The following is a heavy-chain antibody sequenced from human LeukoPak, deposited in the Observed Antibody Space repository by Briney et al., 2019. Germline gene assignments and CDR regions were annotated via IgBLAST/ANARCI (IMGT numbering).Heavy chain of an antibody. J-gene: IGHJ3*01. CDR2: IYHSGSA. CDR3: ARVGGYSGYVDDAFDF. CDR1: GGSISSGGYY. Sequence: SQTLSLTCTVSGGSISSGGYYWSWIRQPPGKGLEWIGYIYHSGSANYNPSLKSRVTISVDTSKNQFSLKLSSVTAADTAVYYCARVGGYSGYVDDAFDFWGQGAMVTVSS. D-gene: IGHD5-12*01. V-gene: IGHV4-30-2*01.